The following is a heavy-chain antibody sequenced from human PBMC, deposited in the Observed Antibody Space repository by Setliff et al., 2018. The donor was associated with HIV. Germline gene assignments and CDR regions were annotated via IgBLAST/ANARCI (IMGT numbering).Heavy chain of an antibody. CDR2: ISSGSNTI. CDR1: GFTFNSHC. Sequence: GSLRLSCAASGFTFNSHCMNWVRQAPGKGLEWLSYISSGSNTIYYADSVKGRFAISRDNARNSLYLQMNSLRAEDTAVYYCARGVVVAAHNWFDPWGQGTLVTVSS. D-gene: IGHD2-15*01. CDR3: ARGVVVAAHNWFDP. J-gene: IGHJ5*02. V-gene: IGHV3-48*01.